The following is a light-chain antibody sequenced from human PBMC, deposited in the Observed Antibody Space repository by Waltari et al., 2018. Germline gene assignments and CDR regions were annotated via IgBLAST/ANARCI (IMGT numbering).Light chain of an antibody. V-gene: IGKV3-15*01. J-gene: IGKJ5*01. CDR3: QQYDNWPLT. Sequence: ETVMTQSPASLSVYPGERATLSCRATQRITNNLAWYQQKGGQAPRLLLFDASTRATGISARFSGSGYGTEFTLTISSLQSEDFAVYYCQQYDNWPLTFGQGTRLDIK. CDR2: DAS. CDR1: QRITNN.